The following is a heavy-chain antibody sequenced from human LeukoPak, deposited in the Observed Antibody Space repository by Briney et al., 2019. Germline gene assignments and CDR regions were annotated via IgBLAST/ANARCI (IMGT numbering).Heavy chain of an antibody. CDR3: AKARSAYPGYFDY. Sequence: GGSLRLSCAASGFTFSSYAMRWVRQAPGKGLEWVSAISGSGGSTYYADSVKGRFTISRDNSKNTLYLQMNSLRAEDTAVYYCAKARSAYPGYFDYWGQGTLVTVSS. D-gene: IGHD3-16*01. CDR1: GFTFSSYA. J-gene: IGHJ4*02. V-gene: IGHV3-23*01. CDR2: ISGSGGST.